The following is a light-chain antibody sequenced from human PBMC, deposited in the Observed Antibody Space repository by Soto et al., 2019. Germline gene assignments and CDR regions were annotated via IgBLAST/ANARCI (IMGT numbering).Light chain of an antibody. Sequence: EILTTQLPVTMSVSPGAPATLSCRLSQSVRSNLAWYQQKPVQAPRLLIYGASTRATGIPPRFSGSGSGTDFTLTISGLEPEDFAVYYCQHRNNWQWTFGQGTKVDIK. CDR3: QHRNNWQWT. CDR2: GAS. J-gene: IGKJ1*01. CDR1: QSVRSN. V-gene: IGKV3-15*01.